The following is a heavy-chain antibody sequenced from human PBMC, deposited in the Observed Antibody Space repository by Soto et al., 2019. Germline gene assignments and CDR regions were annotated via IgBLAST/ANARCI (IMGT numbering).Heavy chain of an antibody. V-gene: IGHV1-46*03. D-gene: IGHD3-22*01. J-gene: IGHJ4*02. CDR1: GYTFTSYY. Sequence: QVQLVQSGAEVKKPGASVKVSCKASGYTFTSYYMHWVRQAPGQGLEWMGIINPSGGSTSYAKKLQGRVTRTRDTSTSTVYMERSSLRSEDTAVYYCAIHSSGYYATAGYWGQGTLVTVSS. CDR2: INPSGGST. CDR3: AIHSSGYYATAGY.